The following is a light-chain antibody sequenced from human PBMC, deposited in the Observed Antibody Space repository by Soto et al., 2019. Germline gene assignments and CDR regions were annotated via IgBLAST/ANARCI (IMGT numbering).Light chain of an antibody. J-gene: IGLJ2*01. CDR1: SGHSNYA. Sequence: QDVVTQSPSISASLGASVKLTCTLSSGHSNYAIAWHQQQPEKGPRYLMKLNSDGSHSKGDGIPDRFSGSSSGAERYLTISSLQSEDEADYYCQTWGTGIHVFGGGTKLTVL. V-gene: IGLV4-69*01. CDR2: LNSDGSH. CDR3: QTWGTGIHV.